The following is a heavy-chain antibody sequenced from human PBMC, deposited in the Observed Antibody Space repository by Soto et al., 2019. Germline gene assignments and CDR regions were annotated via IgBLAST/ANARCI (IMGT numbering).Heavy chain of an antibody. V-gene: IGHV3-13*01. Sequence: EVQLVESGGGLVQPGGSLRLSCAASGFTFSSYDMHWVRQATGKGLEWVSAIGTAGDTYYPGSVKGRFTISRENAKNSLYLQMNSLRAGDTAVYYCARNYDYIWGSYRYSTKAFDIWGQGTMVTVSS. CDR2: IGTAGDT. CDR1: GFTFSSYD. J-gene: IGHJ3*02. D-gene: IGHD3-16*02. CDR3: ARNYDYIWGSYRYSTKAFDI.